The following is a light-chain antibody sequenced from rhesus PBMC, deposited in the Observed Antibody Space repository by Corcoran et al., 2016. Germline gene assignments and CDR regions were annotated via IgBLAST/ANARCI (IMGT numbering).Light chain of an antibody. CDR2: YTN. CDR1: QGISSY. Sequence: DIQMTQSPSSLSVSVGDRVTITCRASQGISSYLNWYQQKPGKAPKLLIYYTNLLEIGGPSRFSGSGSGTEFTLTISSLQPEDFATYYCQQYNSLPWTFGQGTKVEIK. J-gene: IGKJ1*01. V-gene: IGKV1-32*01. CDR3: QQYNSLPWT.